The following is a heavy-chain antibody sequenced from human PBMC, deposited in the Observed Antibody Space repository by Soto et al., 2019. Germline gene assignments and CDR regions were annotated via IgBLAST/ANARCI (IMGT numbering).Heavy chain of an antibody. D-gene: IGHD3-16*01. V-gene: IGHV4-34*01. Sequence: SETLSLTCAVYGGSFSGYYWSWIRQPPGKGLEWIGEINHSGSTNYNPSLKSRVTISVDTSKNQFSLKLSSVTAADTAVYYCARGRPVSFYWGQGTLVTVPS. CDR3: ARGRPVSFY. CDR1: GGSFSGYY. J-gene: IGHJ4*02. CDR2: INHSGST.